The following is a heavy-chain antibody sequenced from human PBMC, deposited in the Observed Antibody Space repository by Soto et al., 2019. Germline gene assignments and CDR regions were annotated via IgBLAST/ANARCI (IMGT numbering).Heavy chain of an antibody. CDR3: AKDRGLVLSFYCDS. CDR2: ISWNSGSI. Sequence: EVQLVESGGGLVQPGRSLRLSCAASGFTFDDYAMHWVRQAPGKGLEWVSGISWNSGSIGYADSVKGRFTISRDNAKDSLYLQMNSLRAEDTGLYYCAKDRGLVLSFYCDSWGQGTLVTVSS. V-gene: IGHV3-9*01. D-gene: IGHD6-19*01. CDR1: GFTFDDYA. J-gene: IGHJ4*02.